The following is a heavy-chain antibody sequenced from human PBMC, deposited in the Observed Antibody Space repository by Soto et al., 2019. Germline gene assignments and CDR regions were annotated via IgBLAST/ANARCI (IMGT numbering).Heavy chain of an antibody. CDR2: IWHDGNNK. CDR1: GFTFVNYG. Sequence: GSLRLSCAASGFTFVNYGMHCFRHSPVKGLEWVAIIWHDGNNKYYADSVRGRFIISRDNSKNRLYLQMNSLRAEDTAVYYCASDLVGASDSYGLDVWGQGTPVTVS. D-gene: IGHD1-26*01. CDR3: ASDLVGASDSYGLDV. V-gene: IGHV3-33*01. J-gene: IGHJ6*02.